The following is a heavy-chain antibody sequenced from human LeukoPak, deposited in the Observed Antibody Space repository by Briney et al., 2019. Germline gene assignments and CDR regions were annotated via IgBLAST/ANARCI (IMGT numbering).Heavy chain of an antibody. CDR1: GGSFSGYY. D-gene: IGHD1-7*01. CDR3: ARQVPLITGTTFDY. CDR2: INHSGST. J-gene: IGHJ4*02. Sequence: NPSETLSLTCAVYGGSFSGYYWSWIRQPPGKGLEWIGEINHSGSTNYNPSLKSRVTISVDTSKNQFSLKLSSVTAADTAVYYCARQVPLITGTTFDYWGQGTLVTVSS. V-gene: IGHV4-34*01.